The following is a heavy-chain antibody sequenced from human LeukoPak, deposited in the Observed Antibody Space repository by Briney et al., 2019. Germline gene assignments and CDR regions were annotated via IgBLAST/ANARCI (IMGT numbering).Heavy chain of an antibody. Sequence: SETLSLTCTVSGGSFSSYHWNWIRQPPGKGLEWMGYIYYSGSTNCNPSLKSRVTISVDTSKNQFSLKLSSVTAADTAVYYCARVDCSGGSCYSFDYWGQGTLVTVSS. CDR3: ARVDCSGGSCYSFDY. CDR2: IYYSGST. V-gene: IGHV4-59*01. D-gene: IGHD2-15*01. J-gene: IGHJ4*02. CDR1: GGSFSSYH.